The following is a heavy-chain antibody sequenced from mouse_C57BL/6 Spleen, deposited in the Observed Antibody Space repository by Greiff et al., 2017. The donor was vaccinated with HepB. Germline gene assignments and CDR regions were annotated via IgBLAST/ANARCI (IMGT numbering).Heavy chain of an antibody. Sequence: QVQLQQSGAELVRPGASVKLSCKASGYTFTDYYINWVKQRPGQGLEWIARIYPGSGNTYYNEKFKGKATLTAEKSSSTAYMQLSSLTSEDSAVYFCAGWWAYWGQGTLVTVSA. V-gene: IGHV1-76*01. CDR2: IYPGSGNT. CDR3: AGWWAY. D-gene: IGHD1-1*02. CDR1: GYTFTDYY. J-gene: IGHJ3*01.